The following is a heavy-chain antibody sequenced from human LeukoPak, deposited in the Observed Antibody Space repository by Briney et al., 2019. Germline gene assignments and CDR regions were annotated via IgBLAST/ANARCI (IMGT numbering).Heavy chain of an antibody. Sequence: ASVKVSCKASGYTFSSYGITWVRQAPGQGLEWVGWISAYDGNTKYAEKFQGRVTMTTDTSTSTAYMDLRSLRSDDTAVYYCVQASGSKYGPATSDYWGQGTLVIVFS. J-gene: IGHJ4*02. D-gene: IGHD1-26*01. CDR1: GYTFSSYG. CDR3: VQASGSKYGPATSDY. V-gene: IGHV1-18*01. CDR2: ISAYDGNT.